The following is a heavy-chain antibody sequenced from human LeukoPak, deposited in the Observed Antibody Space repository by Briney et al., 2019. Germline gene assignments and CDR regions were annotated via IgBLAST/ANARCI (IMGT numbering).Heavy chain of an antibody. J-gene: IGHJ4*02. CDR3: ARDCTYYDFWSGYGFDY. D-gene: IGHD3-3*01. Sequence: GGSLRLSCAGSGFIFNNYAMHWVRQPPGKGLEWVSGISWNSGSIDYADSVKGRFTISRDNAKNSLYLQMNSLRAEDTAVHYCARDCTYYDFWSGYGFDYWGQGTLVTVSS. V-gene: IGHV3-9*01. CDR2: ISWNSGSI. CDR1: GFIFNNYA.